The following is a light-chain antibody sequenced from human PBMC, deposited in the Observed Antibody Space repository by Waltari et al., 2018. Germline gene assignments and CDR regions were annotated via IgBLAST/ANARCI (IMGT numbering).Light chain of an antibody. Sequence: DIAMTQSPDSLAVSLGERATINCKSSQSILYSSNNKNYLAWYQQKPGQPPKLLIYWASTRESGVPDRFSGSGSGTDFTLTITSLQAEDVAVYYCQQYYNTPTFGGGTKVEIK. CDR1: QSILYSSNNKNY. CDR2: WAS. V-gene: IGKV4-1*01. CDR3: QQYYNTPT. J-gene: IGKJ4*01.